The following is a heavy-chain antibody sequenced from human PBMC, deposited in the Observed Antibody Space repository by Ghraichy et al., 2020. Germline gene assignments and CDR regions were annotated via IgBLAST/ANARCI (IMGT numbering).Heavy chain of an antibody. J-gene: IGHJ3*02. CDR3: ARYESYYYDSSGYYYAFDI. Sequence: GESLYISCAGSGFTFSTYSMNWVRQAPGKGLEWVSYISSTSSTTYYADSVKGRFTISRDNAKNSLYLQMNSLRDEDTAVYYCARYESYYYDSSGYYYAFDIWGQGTMVTVSS. D-gene: IGHD3-22*01. CDR1: GFTFSTYS. CDR2: ISSTSSTT. V-gene: IGHV3-48*02.